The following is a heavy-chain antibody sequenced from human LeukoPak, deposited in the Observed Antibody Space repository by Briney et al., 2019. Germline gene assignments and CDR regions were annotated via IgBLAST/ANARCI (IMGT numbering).Heavy chain of an antibody. CDR3: ARELGYCSSTSCLPYNWFDP. J-gene: IGHJ5*02. CDR2: IYSGGST. D-gene: IGHD2-2*01. Sequence: GGSLRLSCAASGFTVSSNYMSWVRQAPGKGLEWVSVIYSGGSTYYADSVKGRFTTSRDNSKNTLYLQMNSLRAEDTAVYYCARELGYCSSTSCLPYNWFDPWGQGTLVTVSS. V-gene: IGHV3-66*02. CDR1: GFTVSSNY.